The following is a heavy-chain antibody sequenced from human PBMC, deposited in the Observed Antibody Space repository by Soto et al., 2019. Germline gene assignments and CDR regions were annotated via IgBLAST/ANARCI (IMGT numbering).Heavy chain of an antibody. D-gene: IGHD6-13*01. CDR2: INHSGST. J-gene: IGHJ6*04. CDR3: ARVISSSWYSDV. CDR1: GGSFSGYY. V-gene: IGHV4-34*01. Sequence: SETLSLTCAVYGGSFSGYYWSWIRQPPGKGLEWIGEINHSGSTNYNPSLKSRVTISVDTSKNQFSLKLSSVTAADTAVYYCARVISSSWYSDVWGKGTTVTVSS.